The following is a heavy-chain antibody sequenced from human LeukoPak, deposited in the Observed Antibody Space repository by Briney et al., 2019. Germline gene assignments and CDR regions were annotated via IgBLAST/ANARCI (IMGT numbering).Heavy chain of an antibody. D-gene: IGHD3-10*01. J-gene: IGHJ4*02. CDR1: GSPFTRYY. Sequence: ASVKVSFKASGSPFTRYYMHWVRPAPGQGLEWMGWINPNSGGTNYSQKFQGRVTITRDTSISTAYMELSRLRSDDTAVYYCARVIEDGSDDYWGQGTLVTVSS. V-gene: IGHV1-2*02. CDR3: ARVIEDGSDDY. CDR2: INPNSGGT.